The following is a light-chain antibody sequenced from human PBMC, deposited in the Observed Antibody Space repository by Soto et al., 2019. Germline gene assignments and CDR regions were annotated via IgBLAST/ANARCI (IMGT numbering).Light chain of an antibody. Sequence: DIQMTQSPSSLSASVGDRVTITCRASESISRHLNWYQQKPGQAPNLLIYAASSLQNGVPSRFSGSGSGTDFTLTISNLQPEDFATYYCQQSYSTLSITFGQGTRLEIK. CDR1: ESISRH. CDR2: AAS. J-gene: IGKJ5*01. V-gene: IGKV1-39*01. CDR3: QQSYSTLSIT.